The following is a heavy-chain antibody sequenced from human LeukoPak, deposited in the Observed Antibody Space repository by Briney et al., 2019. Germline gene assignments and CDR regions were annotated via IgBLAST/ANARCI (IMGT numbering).Heavy chain of an antibody. Sequence: PSETLSLTCTVSGGSISSYYWSWIRQPPGKGLEWIGYIYYSGSTNYNPSLKSRVTISVDTSKNQFSLKLSSVTAADTAVYYCARDPFYCSGGSCYTTWGQGTLVTVSS. CDR3: ARDPFYCSGGSCYTT. CDR1: GGSISSYY. V-gene: IGHV4-59*12. D-gene: IGHD2-15*01. CDR2: IYYSGST. J-gene: IGHJ4*02.